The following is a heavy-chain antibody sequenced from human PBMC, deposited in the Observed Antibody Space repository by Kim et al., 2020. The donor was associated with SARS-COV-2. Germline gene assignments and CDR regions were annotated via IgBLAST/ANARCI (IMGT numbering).Heavy chain of an antibody. CDR3: AREMYYDSSGYYHYYGMDV. V-gene: IGHV1-2*06. D-gene: IGHD3-22*01. J-gene: IGHJ6*02. CDR2: INPNSGGT. Sequence: ASVKVSCKASGYTFTGYYMHWVRQAPGQGLEWMGRINPNSGGTNYAQKFQGRVTMTRDTSISTAYMELSRLRSDDTAVYYCAREMYYDSSGYYHYYGMDVWGQGTTVTVSS. CDR1: GYTFTGYY.